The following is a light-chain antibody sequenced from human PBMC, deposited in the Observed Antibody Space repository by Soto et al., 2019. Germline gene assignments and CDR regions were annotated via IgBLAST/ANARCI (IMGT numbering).Light chain of an antibody. CDR2: GNS. J-gene: IGLJ2*01. Sequence: QSVLTQPPSVSGAPGQRVTISCTGSSSNIGAGYDEHWYQHLPGTAPKLLIYGNSNRPSGVPDRFSGSKSGTSASLAITGLQAEDEADYYCQSYDSSLSVVFGGGTKLTVL. V-gene: IGLV1-40*01. CDR3: QSYDSSLSVV. CDR1: SSNIGAGYD.